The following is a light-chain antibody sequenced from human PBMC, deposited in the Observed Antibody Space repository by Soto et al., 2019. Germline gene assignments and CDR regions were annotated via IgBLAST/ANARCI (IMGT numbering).Light chain of an antibody. CDR3: QQYNSDPIT. J-gene: IGKJ5*01. CDR2: KAS. Sequence: RVTITCRASQSISNWLAWYQHKPGKAPKFLIYKASNLESGVPSRFSGSGSGTEFTLTISSLQPDDFATYYCQQYNSDPITFGQGTRLEIK. V-gene: IGKV1-5*03. CDR1: QSISNW.